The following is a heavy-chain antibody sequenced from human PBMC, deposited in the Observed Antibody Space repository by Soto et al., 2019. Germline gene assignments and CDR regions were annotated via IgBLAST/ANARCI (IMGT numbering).Heavy chain of an antibody. CDR1: GYSISSGYY. V-gene: IGHV4-38-2*02. Sequence: SETLSLTCAVSGYSISSGYYWVWIRRPPGKGLDWIGSIYHSGSTYYNPSLKSRVTISLDTSKNQFSLKMSSVTAADTAVYYCARDGFVVLPDSSSYYYYRMAVWAQGTTVTVSS. CDR3: ARDGFVVLPDSSSYYYYRMAV. J-gene: IGHJ6*01. D-gene: IGHD2-2*01. CDR2: IYHSGST.